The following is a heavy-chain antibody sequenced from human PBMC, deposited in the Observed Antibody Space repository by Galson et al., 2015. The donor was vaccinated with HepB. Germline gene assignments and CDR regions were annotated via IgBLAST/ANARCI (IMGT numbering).Heavy chain of an antibody. Sequence: SLRLSCAASGFTFSDYSMNWVRQAPGKGLEWVAGILHDGSIKYNMDSGKGRFTISRDNSKDSVYLQLDYLRVEDTAVYYCARVWDRGGYTRWGNYYYGTDVWGQGTAVTVSS. D-gene: IGHD2-15*01. CDR1: GFTFSDYS. J-gene: IGHJ6*02. CDR2: ILHDGSIK. V-gene: IGHV3-30*04. CDR3: ARVWDRGGYTRWGNYYYGTDV.